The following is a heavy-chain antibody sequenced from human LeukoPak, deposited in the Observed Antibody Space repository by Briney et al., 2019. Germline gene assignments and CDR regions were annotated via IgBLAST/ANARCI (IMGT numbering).Heavy chain of an antibody. J-gene: IGHJ6*02. D-gene: IGHD6-13*01. V-gene: IGHV4-34*01. CDR3: AVAAAVDYYYYGMDV. Sequence: SETLSLTCTVSIGSISNYYWSWIRQPPGKGLEWIGEINHCGSTNYNPSLKSRVTISVDTSKNQFSLKLSSVTAADTAVYYCAVAAAVDYYYYGMDVWGQGTTVTVSS. CDR2: INHCGST. CDR1: IGSISNYY.